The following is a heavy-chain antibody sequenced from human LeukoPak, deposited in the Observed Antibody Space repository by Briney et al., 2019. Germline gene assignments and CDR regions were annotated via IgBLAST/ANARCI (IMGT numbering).Heavy chain of an antibody. V-gene: IGHV1-18*04. D-gene: IGHD5-12*01. CDR1: GYTFTSYG. Sequence: ASVKVSRKASGYTFTSYGISWVRQAPGQGLEWMGWISAYNGNTNYAQKLQGRVTMTTDTSTSTDYMELRSLRSDDTAVYYCARGDLRIVATICFDYWGQGTLVTVSS. J-gene: IGHJ4*02. CDR3: ARGDLRIVATICFDY. CDR2: ISAYNGNT.